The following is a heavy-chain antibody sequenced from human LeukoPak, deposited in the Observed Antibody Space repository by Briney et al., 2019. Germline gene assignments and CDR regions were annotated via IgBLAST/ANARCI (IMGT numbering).Heavy chain of an antibody. J-gene: IGHJ5*02. CDR1: GGSFSGYY. Sequence: SETLSLTCAVYGGSFSGYYWSWIRQPPGKGLEWTGEINHSGSTNYNPSLKSRVTISVDTSKNQFSLKLSSVTAADTAVYYCARGRNLFDPWGQGTLVTVSS. CDR2: INHSGST. V-gene: IGHV4-34*01. CDR3: ARGRNLFDP.